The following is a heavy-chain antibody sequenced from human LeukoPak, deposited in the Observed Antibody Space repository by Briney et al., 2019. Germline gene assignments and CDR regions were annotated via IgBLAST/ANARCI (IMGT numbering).Heavy chain of an antibody. V-gene: IGHV3-33*06. J-gene: IGHJ6*03. D-gene: IGHD6-13*01. CDR3: AKDRDSSSWSAMDV. Sequence: GRSLRLSCAASGFTFSSYGMHWVRQAPGKGLEWVAVIWYDGSNKYYADSVKGRFTISRDNSKNTLYLQMNSLRAEDTAVYYCAKDRDSSSWSAMDVWGKGTTVTVSS. CDR2: IWYDGSNK. CDR1: GFTFSSYG.